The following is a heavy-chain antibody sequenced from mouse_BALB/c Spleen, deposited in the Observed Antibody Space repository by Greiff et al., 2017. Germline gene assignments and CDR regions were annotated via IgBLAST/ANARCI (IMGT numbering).Heavy chain of an antibody. J-gene: IGHJ2*01. CDR2: IYPGNSDT. Sequence: EVHLVESGTVLARPGASVKMSCKASGYTFTSYWMHWVKQRPGQGLEWIGAIYPGNSDTSYNQKFKGKAKLTAVTSTSTAYMELSSLTNEDSAVYYCTRFTTVVATDFDYWGQGTTLTVSS. CDR3: TRFTTVVATDFDY. CDR1: GYTFTSYW. V-gene: IGHV1-5*01. D-gene: IGHD1-1*01.